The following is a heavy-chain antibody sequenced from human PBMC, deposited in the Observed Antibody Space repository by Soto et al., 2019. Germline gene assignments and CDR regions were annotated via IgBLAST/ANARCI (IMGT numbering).Heavy chain of an antibody. CDR2: INHSGST. D-gene: IGHD3-22*01. CDR1: GGSFSGYY. Sequence: AEPLARTCAVSGGSFSGYYWSGIRQPPGKGLEWIGEINHSGSTNYNPSLKSRVTISVDTSKNQFSLKLSSVTAADTAVYYCARGLVSSGPKSPSFGYWGQGTLVTVSS. V-gene: IGHV4-34*01. J-gene: IGHJ4*02. CDR3: ARGLVSSGPKSPSFGY.